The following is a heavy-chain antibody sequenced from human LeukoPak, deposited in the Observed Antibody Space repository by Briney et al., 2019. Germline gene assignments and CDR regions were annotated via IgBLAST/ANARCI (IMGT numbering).Heavy chain of an antibody. CDR2: IYSGGST. CDR3: ARSPNWKMAD. J-gene: IGHJ4*02. CDR1: GGTFSSYA. D-gene: IGHD1-1*01. V-gene: IGHV3-53*01. Sequence: SCKASGGTFSSYAISWVRQAPGKGLEWVSVIYSGGSTYYADSVKGRFTISRDNSKNTLYLQMNSLRAEDTAVYYCARSPNWKMADWGQGTLVTVSS.